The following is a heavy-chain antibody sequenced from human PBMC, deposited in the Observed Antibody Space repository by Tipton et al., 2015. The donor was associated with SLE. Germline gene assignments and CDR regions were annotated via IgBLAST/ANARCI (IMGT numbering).Heavy chain of an antibody. CDR1: GGSFSGYY. V-gene: IGHV4-34*01. J-gene: IGHJ3*02. CDR2: VNHSGST. Sequence: TLSLTCAVYGGSFSGYYWSWIRQPPGKGLEWIGGVNHSGSTNYNPSLKSRVTISVDTSKNQFSLKLSSVTAADTAVYYCAGGKACDIGGQGPLGPGSS. CDR3: AGGKACDI.